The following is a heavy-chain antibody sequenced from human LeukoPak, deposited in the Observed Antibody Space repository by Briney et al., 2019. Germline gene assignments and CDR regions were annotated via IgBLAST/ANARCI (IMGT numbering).Heavy chain of an antibody. V-gene: IGHV3-74*01. Sequence: GGSLRLSCAASGFTFSSYWMHWVRQAPGKGLVWVSRISIDGSITTYADSVKGRFTTSRDNAKNTLYLQMNSLRAEDTAVYYCAREGGSAEGSSSEFDYWGQGTLVTVSS. CDR1: GFTFSSYW. D-gene: IGHD6-6*01. J-gene: IGHJ4*02. CDR2: ISIDGSIT. CDR3: AREGGSAEGSSSEFDY.